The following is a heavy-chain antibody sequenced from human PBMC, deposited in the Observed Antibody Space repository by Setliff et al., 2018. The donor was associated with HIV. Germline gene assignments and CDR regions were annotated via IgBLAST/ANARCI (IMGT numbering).Heavy chain of an antibody. J-gene: IGHJ6*03. CDR3: AIARGVLTDYSPRGPNYHYYMDV. V-gene: IGHV3-33*08. D-gene: IGHD3-9*01. CDR1: GLTFSNYG. Sequence: AGESLKISCVASGLTFSNYGMHWVRRAPGKGLEWVADIWYDGDNKYYADSVRGRFTISRDNSKNTLYLQMNSLRPEDTAVYYCAIARGVLTDYSPRGPNYHYYMDVWGKGTTVTVSS. CDR2: IWYDGDNK.